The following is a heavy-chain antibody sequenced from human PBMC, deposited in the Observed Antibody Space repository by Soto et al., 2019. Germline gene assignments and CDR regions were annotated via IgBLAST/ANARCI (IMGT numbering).Heavy chain of an antibody. CDR2: ISGSGGST. J-gene: IGHJ4*02. D-gene: IGHD5-12*01. CDR3: ASLPSGYSGYFDGHFDY. V-gene: IGHV3-23*01. Sequence: PGGSLRLSCAASGFTFSSYAMSWVRQAPGKGLEWVSAISGSGGSTYYADSVKGRFTISRDNSKNTLYLQMNSLRAEDTAVYYCASLPSGYSGYFDGHFDYWGQGTLVTVSS. CDR1: GFTFSSYA.